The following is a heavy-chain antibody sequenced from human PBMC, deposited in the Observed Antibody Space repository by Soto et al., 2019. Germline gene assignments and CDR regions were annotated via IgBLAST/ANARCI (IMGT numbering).Heavy chain of an antibody. D-gene: IGHD3-22*01. CDR2: VDASGNT. Sequence: QVQLQESGPGLVKASETLSLSCTVSGHSISADYWSWIRQHAGNRLEWIGRVDASGNTNYNPSLKSRVTMSVDTSKNQFFLKVRSVTAADTAMYFCARDVGGSVVPHWFDPWGQGALVTVSS. CDR3: ARDVGGSVVPHWFDP. V-gene: IGHV4-4*07. J-gene: IGHJ5*02. CDR1: GHSISADY.